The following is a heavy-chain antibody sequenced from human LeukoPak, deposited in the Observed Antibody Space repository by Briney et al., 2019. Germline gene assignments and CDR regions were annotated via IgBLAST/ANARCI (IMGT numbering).Heavy chain of an antibody. J-gene: IGHJ4*02. V-gene: IGHV4-34*01. Sequence: SSETLSLTCAVFGGSLSDHDWSWIRQPPGKGLEWIGEINHRGATNYNPSLKSRVTLSLDTSKNQVSLKLNSLTAADTAVYYCARGKGDLSMVVMIVTAVEFYFDSWGPGTLVTVSS. D-gene: IGHD3-22*01. CDR2: INHRGAT. CDR3: ARGKGDLSMVVMIVTAVEFYFDS. CDR1: GGSLSDHD.